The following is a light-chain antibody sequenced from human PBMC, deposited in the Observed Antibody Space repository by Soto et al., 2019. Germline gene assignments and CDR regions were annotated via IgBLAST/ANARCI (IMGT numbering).Light chain of an antibody. CDR1: ISDIGGYNF. CDR3: ASYTRTTTLV. V-gene: IGLV2-14*01. CDR2: DVN. J-gene: IGLJ2*01. Sequence: QSVLTQPASVSGSPGQSITISCTGTISDIGGYNFISWYQHHPGKAPKLVIYDVNNRPSGISYRFSGSKSGNTASLTISGLHAEDEAHYYCASYTRTTTLVFGGGTKVTVL.